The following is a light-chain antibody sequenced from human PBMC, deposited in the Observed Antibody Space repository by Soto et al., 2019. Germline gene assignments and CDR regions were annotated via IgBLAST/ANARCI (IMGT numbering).Light chain of an antibody. CDR2: GAS. V-gene: IGKV3D-20*02. J-gene: IGKJ1*01. CDR1: HSVSSSY. CDR3: QQRSNWPPT. Sequence: DIVLTQSPGTLSFSPGDRATLSCRASHSVSSSYLAWYQQKPGQAPRLLIYGASSRATGIPDRFSGSGSGTDFTLTISSLEPEDFAVYYCQQRSNWPPTFGQGTKVDIK.